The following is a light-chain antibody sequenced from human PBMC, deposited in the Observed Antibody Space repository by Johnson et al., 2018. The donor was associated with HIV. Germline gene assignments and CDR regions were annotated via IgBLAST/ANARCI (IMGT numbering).Light chain of an antibody. CDR2: DND. J-gene: IGLJ1*01. V-gene: IGLV1-51*01. Sequence: HSVLTQPPSVSAAPRQKVTISCSGSSSNIGKNYVSWYRHLPGTAPKLLIYDNDKRPSGIPDRFSASKSGSSATLGITGLQTWDEADYYCATWDSSLSAYVFGPGTKVTIL. CDR3: ATWDSSLSAYV. CDR1: SSNIGKNY.